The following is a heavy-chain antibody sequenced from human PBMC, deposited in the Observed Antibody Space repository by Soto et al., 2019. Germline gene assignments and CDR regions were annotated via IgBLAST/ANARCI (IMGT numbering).Heavy chain of an antibody. Sequence: QVQLVESGGGVVQPGASLRLSCTASGFMFSAYAMLWVRQAPGKGLEWVAAMSYDGTNKYYADSLKGRFTISRDNSKNTLFLQMSSVTADDSAVYYCARDPSPYTSGWYGIDFWGLGTLVTVSS. CDR3: ARDPSPYTSGWYGIDF. D-gene: IGHD6-19*01. CDR2: MSYDGTNK. V-gene: IGHV3-30-3*01. J-gene: IGHJ4*01. CDR1: GFMFSAYA.